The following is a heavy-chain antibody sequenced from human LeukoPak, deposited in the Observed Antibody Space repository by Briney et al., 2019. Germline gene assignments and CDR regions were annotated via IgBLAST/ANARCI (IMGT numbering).Heavy chain of an antibody. D-gene: IGHD7-27*01. J-gene: IGHJ6*03. CDR1: GGSTSSGSYY. CDR2: IYTSGST. Sequence: PSETLSLTCTVSGGSTSSGSYYWSWIRQPAGKGLEWIGRIYTSGSTNYNPSLKSRVTISVDTSKNQFSLKLSSVTAADTAVYYCARGSDWGDYYYYYMDVWGKGTTVTVSS. V-gene: IGHV4-61*02. CDR3: ARGSDWGDYYYYYMDV.